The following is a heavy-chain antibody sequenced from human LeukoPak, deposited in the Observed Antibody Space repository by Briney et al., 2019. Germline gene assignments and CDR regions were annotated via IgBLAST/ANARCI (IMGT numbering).Heavy chain of an antibody. CDR2: ISGSGGST. J-gene: IGHJ4*02. CDR1: GFTFSSYG. V-gene: IGHV3-23*01. D-gene: IGHD3-22*01. CDR3: AKDRGYYDSSGLGDY. Sequence: GGSLSLSCAAAGFTFSSYGMSWVRQAAGKGLEWVTAISGSGGSTYYADSVKGRFTISRDNSKNTLYLQMNSLRAEDTAVYYCAKDRGYYDSSGLGDYWGQGTLVTVSS.